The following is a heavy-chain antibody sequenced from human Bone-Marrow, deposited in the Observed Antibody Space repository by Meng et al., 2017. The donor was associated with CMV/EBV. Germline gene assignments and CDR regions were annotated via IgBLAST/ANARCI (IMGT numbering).Heavy chain of an antibody. V-gene: IGHV1-18*01. CDR3: ARDADIVVVPAAMPVYGRYV. CDR2: ISAYNGNT. Sequence: ASVKVSCKASGYTFTSYGISWVRQAPGQGLEWMGWISAYNGNTNYAQKLQGRVTMTTDTSTSTAYMELRSLRSDDTAVYYCARDADIVVVPAAMPVYGRYVCGQRITVVASS. D-gene: IGHD2-2*01. J-gene: IGHJ6*02. CDR1: GYTFTSYG.